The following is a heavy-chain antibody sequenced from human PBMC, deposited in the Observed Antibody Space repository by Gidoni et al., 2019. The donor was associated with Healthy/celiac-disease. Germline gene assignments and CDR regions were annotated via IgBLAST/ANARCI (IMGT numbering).Heavy chain of an antibody. J-gene: IGHJ4*02. V-gene: IGHV3-21*01. CDR1: GFTFSSYS. CDR2: ISSSSSYI. D-gene: IGHD6-19*01. Sequence: EVQLVESGGGLVKPGGSLRPSCAASGFTFSSYSMNWVRQAPGKGLEWVSSISSSSSYIYYADSVKGRFTISRDNAKNSLYLQMNSLRAEDTAVYYCARVGVAVAGAYFDYWGQGTLVTVSS. CDR3: ARVGVAVAGAYFDY.